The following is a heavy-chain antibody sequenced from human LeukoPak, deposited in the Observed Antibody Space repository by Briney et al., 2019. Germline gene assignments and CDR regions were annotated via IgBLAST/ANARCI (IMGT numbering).Heavy chain of an antibody. CDR1: GDSISNSNW. D-gene: IGHD6-13*01. Sequence: PSGTLPLTCAVSGDSISNSNWWTWIRQPPGKGLEWIGEVYPSGSTNYNPSLKSRVTISVDTSKNQFSLKLSSVTAADTAVYYCAREHSSSLDYWGQGTLVTVSS. V-gene: IGHV4-4*02. J-gene: IGHJ4*02. CDR3: AREHSSSLDY. CDR2: VYPSGST.